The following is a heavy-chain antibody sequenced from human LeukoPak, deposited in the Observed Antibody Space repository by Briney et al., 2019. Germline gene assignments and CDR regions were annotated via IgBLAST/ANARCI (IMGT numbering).Heavy chain of an antibody. Sequence: NTGGSLRLSCAASGFTFSAYYMSWIRQPPGKGLEWIGEINHSGSTNYNLSLKSRVTISVDTSKNQFSLKLSSVTAADTAVYYCARRQLLLVGMDVWGQGTTVTVSS. J-gene: IGHJ6*02. CDR2: INHSGST. V-gene: IGHV4-34*01. D-gene: IGHD2-15*01. CDR3: ARRQLLLVGMDV. CDR1: GFTFSAYY.